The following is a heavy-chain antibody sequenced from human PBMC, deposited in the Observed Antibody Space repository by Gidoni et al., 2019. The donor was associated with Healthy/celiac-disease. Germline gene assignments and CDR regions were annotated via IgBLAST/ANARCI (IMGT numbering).Heavy chain of an antibody. V-gene: IGHV3-23*01. CDR2: ISGSGGST. CDR1: GFTFRSYA. Sequence: EVQLLESGGGLVQPGGSLRLSCAASGFTFRSYAMSWVRQAPGKGLEWVSAISGSGGSTYYADSVKGRFTISRDNSKNTLYLQMNSLRAEDTAVYYCAKWPRLGVFRSYTGYWGQGTLVTVSS. J-gene: IGHJ4*02. CDR3: AKWPRLGVFRSYTGY. D-gene: IGHD1-26*01.